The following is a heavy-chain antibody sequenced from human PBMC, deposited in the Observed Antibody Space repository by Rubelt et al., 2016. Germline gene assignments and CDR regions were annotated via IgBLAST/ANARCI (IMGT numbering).Heavy chain of an antibody. CDR3: ARDHQYNWNDGRPFDR. J-gene: IGHJ3*02. Sequence: QVQLVQSGAEVKKPGASVKVSCKASGYTFTRYGISWVRQAPGQGLEWMGSISAYDGSRNLAQNFQGRVTMATDTYTSTADMELRSLRSDDTAVYYCARDHQYNWNDGRPFDRWGQGTMVTVSS. CDR2: ISAYDGSR. V-gene: IGHV1-18*01. CDR1: GYTFTRYG. D-gene: IGHD1-1*01.